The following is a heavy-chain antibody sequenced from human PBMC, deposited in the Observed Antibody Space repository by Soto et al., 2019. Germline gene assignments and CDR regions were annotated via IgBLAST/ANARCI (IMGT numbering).Heavy chain of an antibody. D-gene: IGHD6-13*01. CDR1: GYTFTSYA. Sequence: QVQLVQSGAEVKKPGGSVKVSCKASGYTFTSYAMHWVRQAPGQRLEWMGWINAGNGNTKYSQKFQGRVTITRDTSASTAYMELSRLRSEDTAVHYCASASDSSSWSSLDYWGQETLVTVSS. V-gene: IGHV1-3*01. CDR2: INAGNGNT. CDR3: ASASDSSSWSSLDY. J-gene: IGHJ4*02.